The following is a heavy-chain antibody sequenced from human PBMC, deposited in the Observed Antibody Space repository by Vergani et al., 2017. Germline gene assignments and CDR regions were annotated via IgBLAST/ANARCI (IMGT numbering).Heavy chain of an antibody. CDR2: IIPIFGTA. V-gene: IGHV1-69*13. Sequence: QVQLVQSGAEVKKPGSSVKVSCKASGGTFSSYAISWVRQAPGQGLEWMGRIIPIFGTANYAQKFQGSVTITANESTSTAYMELSSLRSEDTAVYYCARDIAVAGTYYYGMDVWGQGTTVTVSS. J-gene: IGHJ6*02. D-gene: IGHD6-19*01. CDR3: ARDIAVAGTYYYGMDV. CDR1: GGTFSSYA.